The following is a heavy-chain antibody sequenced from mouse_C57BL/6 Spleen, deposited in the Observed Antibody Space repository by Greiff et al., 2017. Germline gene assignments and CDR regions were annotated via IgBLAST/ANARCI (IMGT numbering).Heavy chain of an antibody. V-gene: IGHV1-9*01. J-gene: IGHJ3*01. CDR2: ILPGSGRT. CDR1: GYTFTGYW. CDR3: ELLRSEGFAC. Sequence: VQLQQSGAELMKPGASVKLSCKATGYTFTGYWIEWVKQRPGHGLEWIGEILPGSGRTNYNGKFKGKATFTADTSSNTAYMQLSSLTTEDSAIYYCELLRSEGFACWGQGTLVTVSA. D-gene: IGHD1-1*01.